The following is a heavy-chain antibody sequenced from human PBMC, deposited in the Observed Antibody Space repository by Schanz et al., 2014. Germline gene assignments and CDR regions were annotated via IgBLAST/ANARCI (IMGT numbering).Heavy chain of an antibody. CDR3: AKVDRTRYYAMDV. CDR2: INPSGGST. D-gene: IGHD3-9*01. J-gene: IGHJ6*02. V-gene: IGHV1-46*01. CDR1: GYTFTSYY. Sequence: QVQLVQSGAEVKKPGASVKVSCKASGYTFTSYYMHWVRQAPGQGLEWMGIINPSGGSTNYAQKFQGRVTMTADKSTSTVYMEVSGLRSEDTAVYYCAKVDRTRYYAMDVWGRGTTVTVSS.